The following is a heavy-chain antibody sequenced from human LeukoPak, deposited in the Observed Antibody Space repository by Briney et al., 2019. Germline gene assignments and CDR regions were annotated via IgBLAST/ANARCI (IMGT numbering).Heavy chain of an antibody. D-gene: IGHD3-3*01. V-gene: IGHV4-30-4*02. CDR1: GGSINSGDYY. CDR3: ARGQYYDFWSGYYTPYYFDY. CDR2: IYYSGST. J-gene: IGHJ4*02. Sequence: ASETLSLTCTVSGGSINSGDYYWSWIRQPPGKGLEWIGYIYYSGSTYYNPSLKSRVTISVDTSKNQFSLKLSSVTAADTAVYYCARGQYYDFWSGYYTPYYFDYWGQGTLVTVSS.